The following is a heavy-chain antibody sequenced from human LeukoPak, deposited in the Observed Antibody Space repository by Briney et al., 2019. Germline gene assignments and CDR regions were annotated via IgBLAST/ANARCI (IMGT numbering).Heavy chain of an antibody. D-gene: IGHD6-13*01. CDR3: ARPYSSSWYAHFDY. V-gene: IGHV3-20*04. CDR1: GFTLDDYG. CDR2: INWNGGST. Sequence: PAGSLRLSCAASGFTLDDYGMSWVRQAPGKGLEWDSGINWNGGSTCYADSVKGRFTISRDNAKNSLYLQMNSLRAEDTALYYCARPYSSSWYAHFDYWGQGTLVTVSS. J-gene: IGHJ4*02.